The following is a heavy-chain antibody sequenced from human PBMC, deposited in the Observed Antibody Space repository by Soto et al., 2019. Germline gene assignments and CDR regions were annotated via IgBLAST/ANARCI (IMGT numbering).Heavy chain of an antibody. V-gene: IGHV3-23*01. J-gene: IGHJ6*02. CDR1: GFTFSSYA. Sequence: EVQLLESGGGLVQPGGSLRLSCAASGFTFSSYAMSWVRQAPGKGLEWVSAISGSGGSKYYADSVKGRFTISRDNSKNPLYLQMNSVRAEDTAVYYCAKDLGWYSSSLRARVTGMDVWGQGTTVTVSS. CDR2: ISGSGGSK. D-gene: IGHD6-13*01. CDR3: AKDLGWYSSSLRARVTGMDV.